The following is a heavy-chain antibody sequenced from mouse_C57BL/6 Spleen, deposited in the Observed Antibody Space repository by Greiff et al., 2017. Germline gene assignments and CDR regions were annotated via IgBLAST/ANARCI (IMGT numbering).Heavy chain of an antibody. V-gene: IGHV1-4*01. Sequence: QVQLKQSGAELARPGASVKMSCKASGYTFTSYTMHWVKQRPGQGLEWIGYINPSSGYTTYNQKFKDKATLTADKSSSTAYMQLSSLTSEDSAVYYCARSSTTVYFDYWGQGTTLTVSS. D-gene: IGHD1-1*01. J-gene: IGHJ2*01. CDR1: GYTFTSYT. CDR2: INPSSGYT. CDR3: ARSSTTVYFDY.